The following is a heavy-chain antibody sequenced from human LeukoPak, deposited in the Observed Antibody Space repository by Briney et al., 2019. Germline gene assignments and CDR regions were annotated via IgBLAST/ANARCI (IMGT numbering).Heavy chain of an antibody. J-gene: IGHJ5*02. CDR1: GGSISSYY. D-gene: IGHD1-26*01. V-gene: IGHV4-59*08. CDR3: ARSPAGESWFDP. CDR2: IYYSGST. Sequence: SGTLSLTCTVSGGSISSYYWSWIRQPPGKGLEWIGYIYYSGSTNYNPSLKSRVTISVDTSKNQFSLKLSSVTAADTAVYYCARSPAGESWFDPWGQGTLVTVSS.